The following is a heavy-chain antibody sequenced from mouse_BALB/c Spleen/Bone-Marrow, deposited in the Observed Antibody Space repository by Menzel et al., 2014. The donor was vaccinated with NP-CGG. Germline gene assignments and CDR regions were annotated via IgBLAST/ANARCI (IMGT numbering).Heavy chain of an antibody. CDR2: ISGGGNCT. CDR1: GFTFSSNG. V-gene: IGHV5-9-2*01. CDR3: ARNHYGYDGYFDY. J-gene: IGHJ2*01. Sequence: EVHLVESGGGLVKPGGSLKLSCAASGFTFSSNGMPWVRQTPEKRLEWVATISGGGNCTYYPDSVKGRFTISRDNAKNNLYLQMSSLRSEDTALYYCARNHYGYDGYFDYWGQGTTLTVSS. D-gene: IGHD2-2*01.